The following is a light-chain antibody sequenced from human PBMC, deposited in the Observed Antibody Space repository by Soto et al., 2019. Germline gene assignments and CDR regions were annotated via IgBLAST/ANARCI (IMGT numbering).Light chain of an antibody. J-gene: IGLJ2*01. CDR3: QSYDNSLLAYV. Sequence: VLTQPHSVSGAPGQRLTISCAGTSSNIGAGFDVHWYQQLPGTAPKLLIYANDDRPSGVPDRFSGSTSGTSASLAITGLQAEDAADYYCQSYDNSLLAYVFGGGTKLTVL. CDR1: SSNIGAGFD. V-gene: IGLV1-40*01. CDR2: AND.